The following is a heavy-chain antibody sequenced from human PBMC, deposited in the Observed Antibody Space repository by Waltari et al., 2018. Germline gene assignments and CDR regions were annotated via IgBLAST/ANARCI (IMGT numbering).Heavy chain of an antibody. CDR3: ARGRRDYYGSGSYFPDWYFDL. J-gene: IGHJ2*01. CDR2: INTDGSTT. Sequence: EVQLVESGGGLVQPGGSLRLSCAASGLPFRDYWMHWFRHAPGQGLVWVSHINTDGSTTGYADSVRGRFTISRDTAKNTLFLQMNSLRAEDTAVYYCARGRRDYYGSGSYFPDWYFDLWGRGTLVTVSS. CDR1: GLPFRDYW. D-gene: IGHD3-10*01. V-gene: IGHV3-74*01.